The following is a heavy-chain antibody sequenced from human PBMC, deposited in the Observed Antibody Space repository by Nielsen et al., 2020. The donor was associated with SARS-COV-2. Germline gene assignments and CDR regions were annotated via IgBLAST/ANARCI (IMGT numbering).Heavy chain of an antibody. V-gene: IGHV5-51*01. D-gene: IGHD3-10*01. J-gene: IGHJ6*02. Sequence: GESLKISCMTSGYTFSTYWIGWVRQMPGKGLEWMGIIYPGDSDTRYSPSFQGQVTISADESISTTYLQWRSLKASDTAMYYCAKEGRDDSGTERRGMDVWGRGTTVTASS. CDR1: GYTFSTYW. CDR2: IYPGDSDT. CDR3: AKEGRDDSGTERRGMDV.